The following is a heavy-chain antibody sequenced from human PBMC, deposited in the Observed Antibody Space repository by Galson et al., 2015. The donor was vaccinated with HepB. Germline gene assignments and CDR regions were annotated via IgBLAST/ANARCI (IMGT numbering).Heavy chain of an antibody. CDR1: GFTFSDYY. D-gene: IGHD2-15*01. V-gene: IGHV3-11*06. CDR2: ISSSSSYT. CDR3: ARVAYCSGGSCSYYFDY. Sequence: SLRLSCAASGFTFSDYYMSWIRQAPGKGLEWVSYISSSSSYTNYADSVKGRFTISRDNAKNSLYLQMNSLRAEDTAVYYCARVAYCSGGSCSYYFDYWGQGTLVTVSS. J-gene: IGHJ4*02.